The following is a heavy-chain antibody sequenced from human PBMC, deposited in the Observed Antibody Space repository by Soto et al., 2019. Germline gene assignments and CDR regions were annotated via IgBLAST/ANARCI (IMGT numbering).Heavy chain of an antibody. V-gene: IGHV1-69*13. CDR1: GGTFSSYA. J-gene: IGHJ4*02. CDR3: ASGVVVVAATQFQLFDY. Sequence: ASVKVSCKASGGTFSSYAISWVRQAPGQGLEWMGGIITIFGTANYAQKFQGRVTITADESTSTAYMELSSLRSEDTVFYYCASGVVVVAATQFQLFDYWGQGTLVTVSS. D-gene: IGHD2-15*01. CDR2: IITIFGTA.